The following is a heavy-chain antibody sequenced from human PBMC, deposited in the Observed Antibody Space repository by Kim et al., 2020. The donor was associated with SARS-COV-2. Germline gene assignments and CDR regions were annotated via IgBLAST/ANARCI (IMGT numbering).Heavy chain of an antibody. CDR2: INEDGSEK. CDR3: ARDVGVEFDY. J-gene: IGHJ4*02. V-gene: IGHV3-7*03. D-gene: IGHD2-2*01. CDR1: GLSISLFS. Sequence: GGSLRLSCVASGLSISLFSLTWVRQAPGKGLEWVANINEDGSEKYYVDSVKGRFTISRDNAKNSMFLHLNNLRAKDTALYYCARDVGVEFDYWGQGTRVTVSS.